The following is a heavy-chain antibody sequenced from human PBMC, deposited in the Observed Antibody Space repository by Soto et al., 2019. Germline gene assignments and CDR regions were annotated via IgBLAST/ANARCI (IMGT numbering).Heavy chain of an antibody. CDR3: AAGTDTAMEQGADY. CDR1: GFTFSDHS. J-gene: IGHJ4*02. D-gene: IGHD5-18*01. V-gene: IGHV3-21*02. Sequence: EVQLVESGGGLVKQGGSLRLSCAASGFTFSDHSMNWVRQAPGKGLEWVSSISTTGRYIYYADSMAGRFTISRDNAKNSLYLQINSLRGEDTAVYYCAAGTDTAMEQGADYWGQGTLVTVSS. CDR2: ISTTGRYI.